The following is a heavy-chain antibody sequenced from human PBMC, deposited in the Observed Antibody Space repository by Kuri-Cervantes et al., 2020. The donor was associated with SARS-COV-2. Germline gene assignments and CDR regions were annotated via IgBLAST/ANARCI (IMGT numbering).Heavy chain of an antibody. J-gene: IGHJ6*02. Sequence: ESLKISCAVYGGSFSGYYWSWIRQPPGKGLEWIGEVNHSGSTNYNPSLKSRVTVSVDTSKNQFSLKLSSVTAADTAAYYCARAGRSYYGSGSLTSDYGMDVWGQGTMVTVSS. CDR3: ARAGRSYYGSGSLTSDYGMDV. V-gene: IGHV4-34*01. D-gene: IGHD3-10*01. CDR2: VNHSGST. CDR1: GGSFSGYY.